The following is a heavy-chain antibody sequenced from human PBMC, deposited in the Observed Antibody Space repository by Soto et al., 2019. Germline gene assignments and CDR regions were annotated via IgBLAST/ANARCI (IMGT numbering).Heavy chain of an antibody. Sequence: QVQLLQSGAEVKKPGASVKVSCKASGYTFTNYGITWVRQAPGQGLEWMGWISAYNGNTHYTQRLQGRVTMTTDTSTSTAYMELRGLRSDDTAVYYCARVRQLGGYFYYYMDVWGKGTTVTFSS. V-gene: IGHV1-18*01. CDR3: ARVRQLGGYFYYYMDV. J-gene: IGHJ6*03. CDR1: GYTFTNYG. D-gene: IGHD6-6*01. CDR2: ISAYNGNT.